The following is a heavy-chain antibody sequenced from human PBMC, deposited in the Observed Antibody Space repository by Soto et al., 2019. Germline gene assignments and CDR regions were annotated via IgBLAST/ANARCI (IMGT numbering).Heavy chain of an antibody. V-gene: IGHV4-38-2*02. D-gene: IGHD6-19*01. CDR3: ARVHVMVVAGSTFDY. CDR1: GYSISSGCY. Sequence: SETLSLTCTVSGYSISSGCYWAWIRQPPGKGPEWIASIYHGGTTFYNPSLKSRITISVDTSNNQFSLKLTSVTAADTAVYYCARVHVMVVAGSTFDYWGHGTLVPVSS. CDR2: IYHGGTT. J-gene: IGHJ4*01.